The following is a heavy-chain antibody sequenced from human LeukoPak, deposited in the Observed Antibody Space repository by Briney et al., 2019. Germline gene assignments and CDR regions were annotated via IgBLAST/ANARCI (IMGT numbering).Heavy chain of an antibody. D-gene: IGHD6-13*01. CDR1: GFPFSSYW. Sequence: GGSLRLSCVASGFPFSSYWMTWVRQAPGKGLEWVANIKQDGSKKSYVDSVKGRFTISRDNAKNSLYLQMNSLRAEDTAVYYCARARSAVDYWGQGTLVTVSS. CDR2: IKQDGSKK. CDR3: ARARSAVDY. J-gene: IGHJ4*02. V-gene: IGHV3-7*01.